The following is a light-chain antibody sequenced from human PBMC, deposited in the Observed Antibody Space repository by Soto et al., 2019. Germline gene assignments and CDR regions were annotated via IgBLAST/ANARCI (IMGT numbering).Light chain of an antibody. CDR2: GAS. J-gene: IGKJ5*01. CDR1: QTVSSNY. Sequence: VLSQSPVTLSLSPGERATLSCRASQTVSSNYLAWCQQRPGQAPRLLIYGASTRAAGIPDRFSGSGYGTDFTLTITRLEPEDSAVYFCQQYTGPPTTFGQGTRLEIK. V-gene: IGKV3-20*01. CDR3: QQYTGPPTT.